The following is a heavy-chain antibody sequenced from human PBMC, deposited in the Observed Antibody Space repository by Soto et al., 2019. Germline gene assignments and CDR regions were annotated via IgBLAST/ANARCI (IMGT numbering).Heavy chain of an antibody. D-gene: IGHD2-15*01. V-gene: IGHV3-23*01. J-gene: IGHJ4*02. CDR3: AKDRGAHIVVVVATFFDY. CDR2: ISGSGGST. CDR1: GFTFSSYA. Sequence: GGSLRLSCAASGFTFSSYAMSWVRQAPGKGLEWVSAISGSGGSTYYADSVKGRFTISRDNSKNTLYLQMNSLRAEDTAVYYCAKDRGAHIVVVVATFFDYWGQGTLVTVSS.